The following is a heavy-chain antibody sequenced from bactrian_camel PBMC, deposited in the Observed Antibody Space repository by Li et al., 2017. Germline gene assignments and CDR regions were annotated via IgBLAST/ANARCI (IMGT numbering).Heavy chain of an antibody. CDR1: GGTYSSYRSYC. CDR3: RQCHSPLAPQPLGACSLLCSTTT. J-gene: IGHJ4*01. V-gene: IGHV3S57*01. Sequence: QVQLVESGGGSVKAGESLKLSCVAFGGTYSSYRSYCMAWFRQAPGKEREGVAAIGMDGRTSAADSVKGRFTISKDNAKNTRYICEWIAGDLRTLPSTPVRQCHSPLAPQPLGACSLLCSTTTGAWGPRSPSP. D-gene: IGHD1*01. CDR2: IGMDGRT.